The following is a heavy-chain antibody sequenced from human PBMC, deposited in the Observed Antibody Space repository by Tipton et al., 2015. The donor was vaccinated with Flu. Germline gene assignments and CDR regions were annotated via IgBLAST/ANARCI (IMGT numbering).Heavy chain of an antibody. D-gene: IGHD2/OR15-2a*01. Sequence: GSLRLSCAASGFTFSTYAMSWVRQAPGRGLEWISAIGGRGNSTYYADSVKGRFTISRDNSENTLYLEMKSLRTEDTAIYYRAKSLFSFRSAWGQGTLVIVSS. CDR2: IGGRGNST. V-gene: IGHV3-23*01. CDR1: GFTFSTYA. J-gene: IGHJ5*02. CDR3: AKSLFSFRSA.